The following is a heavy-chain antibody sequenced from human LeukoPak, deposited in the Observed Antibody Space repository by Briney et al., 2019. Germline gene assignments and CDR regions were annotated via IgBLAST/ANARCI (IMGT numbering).Heavy chain of an antibody. J-gene: IGHJ4*02. CDR1: GGSISPYY. CDR2: IYYSGST. V-gene: IGHV4-59*08. D-gene: IGHD3-22*01. CDR3: ARHVEYYDSSGYLPLDFDY. Sequence: SETLSLTCTVSGGSISPYYWTWIRQPPGKGLEWIGYIYYSGSTNYNPSLKSRVTISVDTSKNQFSLKLSSVTAADTAVYYCARHVEYYDSSGYLPLDFDYWGQGTLVTVSS.